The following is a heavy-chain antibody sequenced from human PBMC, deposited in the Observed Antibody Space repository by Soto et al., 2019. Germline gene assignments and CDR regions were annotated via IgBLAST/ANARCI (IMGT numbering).Heavy chain of an antibody. J-gene: IGHJ6*02. Sequence: DLVKVSCKASGYTFTSYCISWVRQAPGQGLEWMGWISAYNGNKNYAQKLQGRVTITTDTSTSTAYMELRSLRSDDTAVYYCARRRIAADGKGGYYRLEVWGQGSTVTLTS. V-gene: IGHV1-18*01. CDR1: GYTFTSYC. CDR3: ARRRIAADGKGGYYRLEV. CDR2: ISAYNGNK. D-gene: IGHD6-13*01.